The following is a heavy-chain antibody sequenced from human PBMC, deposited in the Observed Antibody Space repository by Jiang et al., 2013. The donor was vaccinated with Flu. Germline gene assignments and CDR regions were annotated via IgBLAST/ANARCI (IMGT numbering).Heavy chain of an antibody. V-gene: IGHV4-34*01. D-gene: IGHD3-10*01. Sequence: LLKPSETLSLTCAVYGGSFSGYYWSWXRQPPGKGLEWIGEINHSGSTNYNPSLKSRVTISVDTSKNQFSLKLSSVTAADTAVYYCARGGGSGSYWRSWGQGTLVTVSS. CDR2: INHSGST. J-gene: IGHJ4*02. CDR3: ARGGGSGSYWRS. CDR1: GGSFSGYY.